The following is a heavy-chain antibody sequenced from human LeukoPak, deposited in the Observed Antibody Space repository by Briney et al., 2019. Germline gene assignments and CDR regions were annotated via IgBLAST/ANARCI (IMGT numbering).Heavy chain of an antibody. V-gene: IGHV3-23*01. D-gene: IGHD2-15*01. Sequence: SLRLSCAASGFTFSSSAMSWVRQAPGKGLEWVSAISNNGGYTYYADSVQGRFTISRDNSKSTLCLQMNSLRVEDTAVYYCAKQLGYCSDGSCYFPYWGQGTLVTVSS. J-gene: IGHJ4*02. CDR1: GFTFSSSA. CDR3: AKQLGYCSDGSCYFPY. CDR2: ISNNGGYT.